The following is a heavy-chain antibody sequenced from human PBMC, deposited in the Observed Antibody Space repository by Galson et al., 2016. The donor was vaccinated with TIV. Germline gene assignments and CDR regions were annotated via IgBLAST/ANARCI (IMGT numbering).Heavy chain of an antibody. Sequence: SLRLSCAASEFIVSSNYMTWVRQAPGKGLEWVSLIYSGGGTSYAASVEGRFTISRDTSKNTLYLQMNSLKPEETAVYYCARDRRFCGNDCYLHYYYGMDVWGQGTTVTVSS. J-gene: IGHJ6*02. D-gene: IGHD2-21*02. CDR3: ARDRRFCGNDCYLHYYYGMDV. CDR1: EFIVSSNY. V-gene: IGHV3-66*02. CDR2: IYSGGGT.